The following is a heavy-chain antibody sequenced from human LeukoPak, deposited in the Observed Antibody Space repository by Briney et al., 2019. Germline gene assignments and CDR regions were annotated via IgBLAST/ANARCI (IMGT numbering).Heavy chain of an antibody. Sequence: PGGSLRLSCAASGFTCSTNAMHWVRQAPGKGLEWVAVISYDGDYKKYTDSVKGRFTISRDNSKNTLYLQMNSLRAEDTALYYCAVERSGSSPSDWGQGTLVTVSS. CDR2: ISYDGDYK. D-gene: IGHD3-3*01. J-gene: IGHJ4*02. CDR1: GFTCSTNA. V-gene: IGHV3-30-3*01. CDR3: AVERSGSSPSD.